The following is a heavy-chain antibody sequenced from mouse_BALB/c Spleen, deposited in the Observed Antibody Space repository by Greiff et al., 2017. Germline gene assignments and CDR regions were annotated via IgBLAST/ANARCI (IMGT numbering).Heavy chain of an antibody. Sequence: EVQLQQSGPELVKPGASVKISCKASGYSFTGYFMNSVKQSHGKSLEWIGRINPYNGDTFYNQKFKGKATLTVDKSSSTAHMELLSLTSEDSAVYYCGREEATMITTGGFDYWGQGTTLTVSS. J-gene: IGHJ2*01. D-gene: IGHD2-4*01. V-gene: IGHV1-37*01. CDR3: GREEATMITTGGFDY. CDR2: INPYNGDT. CDR1: GYSFTGYF.